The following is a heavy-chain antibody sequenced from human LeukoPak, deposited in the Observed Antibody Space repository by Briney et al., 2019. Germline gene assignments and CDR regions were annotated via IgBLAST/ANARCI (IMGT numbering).Heavy chain of an antibody. Sequence: GGSLRLSSAASGFIFSNYGMHWVRQAPGKGPEWVAIIWYDGSKTYYADSVKGRFTISRDNSKNTLYVQMNSLRIEDAAVYYCAKDTRYHGSGTYATAAFDIWGQGTMVTVPS. D-gene: IGHD3-10*01. J-gene: IGHJ3*02. CDR3: AKDTRYHGSGTYATAAFDI. CDR2: IWYDGSKT. CDR1: GFIFSNYG. V-gene: IGHV3-30*02.